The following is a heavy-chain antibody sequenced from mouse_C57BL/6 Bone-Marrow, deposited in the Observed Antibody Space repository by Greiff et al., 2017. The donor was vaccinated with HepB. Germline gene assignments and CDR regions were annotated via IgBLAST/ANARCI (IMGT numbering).Heavy chain of an antibody. D-gene: IGHD1-1*01. V-gene: IGHV1-64*01. J-gene: IGHJ4*01. Sequence: QVQLKQSGAELVKPGASVKLSCKASGYTFTRYWMHWVKQRPGQGLEWIGMIHPNSGSTNYNEKFKSKATLTVDKSSSTAYMQLSSLTSEDSAVYFCARGEYYGSSYYYYAMDYWGQGTSVTVSS. CDR1: GYTFTRYW. CDR3: ARGEYYGSSYYYYAMDY. CDR2: IHPNSGST.